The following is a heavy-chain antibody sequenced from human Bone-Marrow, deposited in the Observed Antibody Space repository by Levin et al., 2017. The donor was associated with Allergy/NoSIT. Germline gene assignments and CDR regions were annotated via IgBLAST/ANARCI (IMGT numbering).Heavy chain of an antibody. CDR3: AREKLTAAIALHGGMDV. D-gene: IGHD6-13*01. J-gene: IGHJ6*02. CDR1: GFTFSSYS. CDR2: ISYDGKIT. Sequence: GGSLRLSCAASGFTFSSYSMHWVRQAPGKGLEWVAVISYDGKITSYADSVRGRFTLSRDNSNNTLDVQMDSLRTEDTAVYFCAREKLTAAIALHGGMDVWGQGTTVTVSS. V-gene: IGHV3-30*04.